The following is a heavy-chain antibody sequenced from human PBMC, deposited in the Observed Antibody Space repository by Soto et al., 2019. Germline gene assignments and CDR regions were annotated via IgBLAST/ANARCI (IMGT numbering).Heavy chain of an antibody. D-gene: IGHD2-21*01. CDR1: GGSISSGGYY. Sequence: SETLSLTCTVSGGSISSGGYYWSWIRQHPGKGLEWIGYIYYSGSTYYNPSLKSRVTISVDTSKNQFSLKLSSVTAADTAVYYCARGYDPLLRGKECYFDYWGQGTLVTVSS. CDR2: IYYSGST. J-gene: IGHJ4*02. V-gene: IGHV4-31*03. CDR3: ARGYDPLLRGKECYFDY.